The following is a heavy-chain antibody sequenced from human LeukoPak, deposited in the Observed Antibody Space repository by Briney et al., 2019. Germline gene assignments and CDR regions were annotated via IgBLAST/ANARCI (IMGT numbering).Heavy chain of an antibody. D-gene: IGHD5-12*01. J-gene: IGHJ4*02. CDR2: IYTSGST. CDR3: ARMVRRVVRLSIGRSSDYATGYYFDY. CDR1: GGSISSYY. Sequence: SETLSLTCTVSGGSISSYYWSWIRQPAGKGLEWIGRIYTSGSTNFNPSLKSRVTISVDTSKNQVSLKLSSVTAADTAVFYCARMVRRVVRLSIGRSSDYATGYYFDYWGQGTLVTVSS. V-gene: IGHV4-4*07.